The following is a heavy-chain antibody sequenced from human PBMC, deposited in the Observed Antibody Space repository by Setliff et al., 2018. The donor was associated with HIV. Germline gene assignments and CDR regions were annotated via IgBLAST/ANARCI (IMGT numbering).Heavy chain of an antibody. CDR2: INASGDKT. D-gene: IGHD5-12*01. CDR1: GDTFSRYA. J-gene: IGHJ4*02. CDR3: GRDYRSWIRAIGY. Sequence: ASVKVSCKSSGDTFSRYAINWVRQAPGEGLEWVGVINASGDKTNYAQKFQGRLIITKDTSTSTVYMELSSLRSDDTAVYYCGRDYRSWIRAIGYWGQGTLVTVSS. V-gene: IGHV1-46*03.